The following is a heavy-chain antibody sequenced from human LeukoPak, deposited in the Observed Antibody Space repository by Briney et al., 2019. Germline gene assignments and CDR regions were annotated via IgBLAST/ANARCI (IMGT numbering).Heavy chain of an antibody. CDR1: GYSFTSYW. V-gene: IGHV5-51*01. Sequence: GESLKISRKGSGYSFTSYWIGLVRQMPGKGLEWMGIIYPGDSDTRYSPSFQGQVTISADKSISTAYLQWSSLKASDTAMYYCAKPTPDYGDYVFDYWGQGTLVTVSS. D-gene: IGHD4-17*01. CDR2: IYPGDSDT. CDR3: AKPTPDYGDYVFDY. J-gene: IGHJ4*02.